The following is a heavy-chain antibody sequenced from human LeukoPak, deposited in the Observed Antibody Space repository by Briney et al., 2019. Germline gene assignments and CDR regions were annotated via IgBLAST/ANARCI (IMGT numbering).Heavy chain of an antibody. CDR3: ARVPRYCSSTSCYNFDY. CDR1: GYTFTGYY. D-gene: IGHD2-2*01. J-gene: IGHJ4*02. Sequence: GSSVKVSCKASGYTFTGYYMHWVRQAPGQGLEWMGWINPNSGGTNYAQKFQGRVTMTRDTSISTAYMELSRLRSDDTAVYYCARVPRYCSSTSCYNFDYWGQGTLVTVSS. CDR2: INPNSGGT. V-gene: IGHV1-2*02.